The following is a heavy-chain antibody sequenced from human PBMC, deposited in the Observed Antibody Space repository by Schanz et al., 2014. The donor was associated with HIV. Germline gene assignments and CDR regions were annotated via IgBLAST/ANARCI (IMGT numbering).Heavy chain of an antibody. J-gene: IGHJ5*02. Sequence: EVQLVESGGGLEHPGGSLRLICAASGLNFGTSAMSWVRQAPGKGLVWVSRINSDGSSTSYADSVKGRFTISRDNAKNTLYLQMNSLRADDTAVYYCVRDFDPSSAGSGYEDWFATWGQGTLVTVSS. V-gene: IGHV3-74*01. CDR3: VRDFDPSSAGSGYEDWFAT. CDR1: GLNFGTSA. D-gene: IGHD3-22*01. CDR2: INSDGSST.